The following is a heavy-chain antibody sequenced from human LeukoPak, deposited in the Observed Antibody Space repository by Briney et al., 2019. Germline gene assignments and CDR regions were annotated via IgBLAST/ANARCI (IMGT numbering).Heavy chain of an antibody. CDR1: GFTFSSYA. CDR2: MSFDGSNK. V-gene: IGHV3-30*04. CDR3: ARDPRRSSQTGYFDY. J-gene: IGHJ4*02. Sequence: GGSLRLSCAAAGFTFSSYAMHWVRQAPGKGLEWVAVMSFDGSNKYYADSVKGRFTISRDNSENTLYLQMNSLRAEDTALYYCARDPRRSSQTGYFDYWSQGTLVTVSS. D-gene: IGHD6-13*01.